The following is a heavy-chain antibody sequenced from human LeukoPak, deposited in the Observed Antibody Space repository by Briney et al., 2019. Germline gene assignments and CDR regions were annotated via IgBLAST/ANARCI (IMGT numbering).Heavy chain of an antibody. J-gene: IGHJ3*02. Sequence: TGGSLRLSCAASGFSFSPYSMNWLRQAPGKGLEWVSYIDSSSGTIYYADSVRGRFTISGDNAKNSLYLQMNSLRAEDTAVYYCARVRSSYYYESSGYYHYDAFDIWGQGTMVAVSS. V-gene: IGHV3-48*01. CDR3: ARVRSSYYYESSGYYHYDAFDI. CDR1: GFSFSPYS. CDR2: IDSSSGTI. D-gene: IGHD3-22*01.